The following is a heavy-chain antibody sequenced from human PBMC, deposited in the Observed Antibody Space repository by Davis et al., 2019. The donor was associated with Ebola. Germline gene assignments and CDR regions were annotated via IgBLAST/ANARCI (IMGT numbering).Heavy chain of an antibody. Sequence: GESLKISCAASGFTVSTYYMGWVRQAPGKGLEWVSVINSGSSTYYADSVKGRFTISRDNSKNTLYLQMNSLRVEDTAVYYCASSVATPGAFDIWGQGTMVIVSS. CDR2: INSGSST. J-gene: IGHJ3*02. CDR1: GFTVSTYY. D-gene: IGHD2-15*01. V-gene: IGHV3-66*01. CDR3: ASSVATPGAFDI.